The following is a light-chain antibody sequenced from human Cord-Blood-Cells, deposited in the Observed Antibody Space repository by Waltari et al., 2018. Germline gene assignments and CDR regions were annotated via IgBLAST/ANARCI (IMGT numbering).Light chain of an antibody. CDR3: AAWDDSLNGHYV. CDR2: SNK. Sequence: QSVLTQPPSASGTPGQRVTISCSGSSSNIGSNTVNWYQQLPGTAPKLLIYSNKQRPSGVPDRVSGSKSGTSASLAISGLQSEDEADYYCAAWDDSLNGHYVFGTGTKVTVL. CDR1: SSNIGSNT. V-gene: IGLV1-44*01. J-gene: IGLJ1*01.